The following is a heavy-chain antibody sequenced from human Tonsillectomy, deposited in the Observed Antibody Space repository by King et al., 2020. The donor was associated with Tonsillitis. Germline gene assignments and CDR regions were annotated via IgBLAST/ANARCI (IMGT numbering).Heavy chain of an antibody. J-gene: IGHJ5*02. CDR2: ISAYNGDT. CDR1: GYTFTSYH. D-gene: IGHD3-3*01. CDR3: ARSFYDFWRGYNALYNWFDP. V-gene: IGHV1-18*04. Sequence: QLVQSGAEVKKPGASVKVSCKASGYTFTSYHITWVRQAPGQGLEWMGWISAYNGDTNYAQKLQDRVTMTTDTSTSTAYMELRSLRSDDTAVYYCARSFYDFWRGYNALYNWFDPWGQGTLVTVSS.